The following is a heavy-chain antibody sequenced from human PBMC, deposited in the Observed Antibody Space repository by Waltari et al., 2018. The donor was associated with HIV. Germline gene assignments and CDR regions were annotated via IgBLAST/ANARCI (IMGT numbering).Heavy chain of an antibody. CDR2: IYNGGST. Sequence: GKGLELVSVIYNGGSTYYADSVKGRFTISRDNSKNTLYLQMNSLRAEDTAVYYCARLIVGATRYVDYCGQGTLVTVSS. J-gene: IGHJ4*02. V-gene: IGHV3-53*01. CDR3: ARLIVGATRYVDY. D-gene: IGHD1-26*01.